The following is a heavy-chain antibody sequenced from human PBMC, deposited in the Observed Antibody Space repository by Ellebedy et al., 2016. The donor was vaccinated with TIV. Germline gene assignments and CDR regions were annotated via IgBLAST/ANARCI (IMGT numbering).Heavy chain of an antibody. CDR3: AREDVWYMNYYDSSGYYDY. D-gene: IGHD3-22*01. Sequence: SLKISCETSGFIFANYGMHWVRQAPGKGPGWGAFIWYDGGSKYYADSVKGRFNSSRDNGKNTLYLQMNSLRAEDTAVYYCAREDVWYMNYYDSSGYYDYWGQGTLVTVSS. CDR1: GFIFANYG. J-gene: IGHJ4*02. V-gene: IGHV3-33*01. CDR2: IWYDGGSK.